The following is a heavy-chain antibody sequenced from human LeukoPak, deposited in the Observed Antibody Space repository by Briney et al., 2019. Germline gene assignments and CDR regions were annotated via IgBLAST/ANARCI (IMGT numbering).Heavy chain of an antibody. CDR1: GFTFTTYW. CDR3: ARDRNTDFWSGYYTYYFDY. V-gene: IGHV3-7*01. CDR2: IKQDGGEK. D-gene: IGHD3-3*01. Sequence: GGSLRLSCAASGFTFTTYWMSWVRQPPGKGLEWVANIKQDGGEKYYVDSVKGRFTISRDNAKNSLSLQMSSLRAEDTAVYYCARDRNTDFWSGYYTYYFDYWGQGTLVIVSS. J-gene: IGHJ4*02.